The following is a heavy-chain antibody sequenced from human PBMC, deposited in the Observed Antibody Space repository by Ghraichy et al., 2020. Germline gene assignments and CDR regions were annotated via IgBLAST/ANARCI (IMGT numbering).Heavy chain of an antibody. CDR3: ARGEITVTGFYY. Sequence: SETLSLTCTVSGGSVSSGNYYWTWIRQPPGKGLEWIGYIFYGGSTNYNPSLKSRVTILVDTSTNQFSLKLSSVTAADTAIYYCARGEITVTGFYYWGQGTQITVSS. CDR2: IFYGGST. V-gene: IGHV4-61*01. D-gene: IGHD6-19*01. CDR1: GGSVSSGNYY. J-gene: IGHJ4*02.